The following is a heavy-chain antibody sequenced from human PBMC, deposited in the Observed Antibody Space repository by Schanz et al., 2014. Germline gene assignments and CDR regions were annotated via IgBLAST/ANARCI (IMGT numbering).Heavy chain of an antibody. CDR1: GFTFSDHY. Sequence: DVQLLESGGGLVQPGGSLRLSCAASGFTFSDHYMDWVRQAPGKGLEWVSTISASGGNTYYAGSVKGRFSISRDYSKNTLYLQMSSLRAEDTAIYYCAKLSSSGRLAGYFDYWGQGALVTVSS. D-gene: IGHD6-19*01. J-gene: IGHJ4*02. V-gene: IGHV3-23*01. CDR2: ISASGGNT. CDR3: AKLSSSGRLAGYFDY.